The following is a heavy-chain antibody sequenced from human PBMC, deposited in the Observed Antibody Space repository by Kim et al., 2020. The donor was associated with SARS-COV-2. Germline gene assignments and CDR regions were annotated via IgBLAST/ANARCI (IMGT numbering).Heavy chain of an antibody. D-gene: IGHD2-15*01. Sequence: SETLSLTCTASGGSISSGSYYWSWIRQPAGKGLEWIGRIYTSGSTNYNSSLKSRVTISVDTSKNQFSLKLSSVTAADTAVYYCAREGCSGGSCYFYYYYGMDVWCQGTTVTVSS. CDR3: AREGCSGGSCYFYYYYGMDV. J-gene: IGHJ6*02. V-gene: IGHV4-61*02. CDR1: GGSISSGSYY. CDR2: IYTSGST.